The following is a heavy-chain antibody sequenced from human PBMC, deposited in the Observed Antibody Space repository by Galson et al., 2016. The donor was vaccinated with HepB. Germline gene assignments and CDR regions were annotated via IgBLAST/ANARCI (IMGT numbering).Heavy chain of an antibody. Sequence: SLRLSCAASGFTFSTYAMHWVRQAPGKGLEWVAGISFDGSNKYYADSVKGRFTISRDNSKNTLYLQMNSLRAEDTAVYYCARELWNYNSFDMWGQGTMVTVSS. CDR1: GFTFSTYA. D-gene: IGHD1-7*01. CDR3: ARELWNYNSFDM. J-gene: IGHJ3*02. V-gene: IGHV3-30-3*01. CDR2: ISFDGSNK.